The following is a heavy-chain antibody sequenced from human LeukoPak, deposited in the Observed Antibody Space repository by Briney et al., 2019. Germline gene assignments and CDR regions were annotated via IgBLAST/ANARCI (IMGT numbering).Heavy chain of an antibody. D-gene: IGHD3-10*01. J-gene: IGHJ4*02. CDR2: ISYDGSNK. V-gene: IGHV3-30*18. CDR1: GFTFSSYG. CDR3: AKDLWLYVRGVNNHFDY. Sequence: GRSLRLSCAASGFTFSSYGMHWVRQAPGKGLEWVAVISYDGSNKYYADSVKGRFTISRDNSKNTLYLQMNSLRAEDTAVYYCAKDLWLYVRGVNNHFDYWGQGTLVTVSS.